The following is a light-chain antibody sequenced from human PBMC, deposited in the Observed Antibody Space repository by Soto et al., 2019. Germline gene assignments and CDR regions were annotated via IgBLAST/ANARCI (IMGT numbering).Light chain of an antibody. J-gene: IGKJ2*01. CDR2: EAS. CDR3: RQFGTSPRYT. Sequence: EILLTQSPGTLSLSPGERATLSCRTSQSVGSTYLAWYQQKPGQAPRLLIYEASRRATGIPDRFSGSGSGTDFTLTISRLEPEDFAVYYCRQFGTSPRYTFGQGTKLEI. CDR1: QSVGSTY. V-gene: IGKV3-20*01.